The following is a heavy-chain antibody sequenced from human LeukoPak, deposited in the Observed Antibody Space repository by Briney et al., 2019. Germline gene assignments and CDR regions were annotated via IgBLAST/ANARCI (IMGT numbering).Heavy chain of an antibody. J-gene: IGHJ3*02. V-gene: IGHV7-4-1*02. Sequence: ASVKVSCKASGYTFTSYAMNWVRQAPGQGLEWMGWINTNTGNPTYAQGFTGRFVFSLDTSVSTAYLQISSLKAEDTAVYYCARVGGPMAPDAFDIWGQGTMVTVSS. CDR2: INTNTGNP. D-gene: IGHD1-26*01. CDR3: ARVGGPMAPDAFDI. CDR1: GYTFTSYA.